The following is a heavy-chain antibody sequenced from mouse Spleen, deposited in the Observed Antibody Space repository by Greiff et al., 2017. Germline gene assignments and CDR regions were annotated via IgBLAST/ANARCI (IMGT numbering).Heavy chain of an antibody. V-gene: IGHV7-3*01. Sequence: EVQLQESGGGLVQPGGSLSLSCAASGFTFTDYYMSWVRQPPGKALEWLGFIRNKANGYTTEYSASVKGRFTISRDNTQSILYLQMNALRAEDSATYNCARYKLGHDYWGQSTTLTVSS. D-gene: IGHD4-1*01. CDR3: ARYKLGHDY. J-gene: IGHJ2*01. CDR1: GFTFTDYY. CDR2: IRNKANGYTT.